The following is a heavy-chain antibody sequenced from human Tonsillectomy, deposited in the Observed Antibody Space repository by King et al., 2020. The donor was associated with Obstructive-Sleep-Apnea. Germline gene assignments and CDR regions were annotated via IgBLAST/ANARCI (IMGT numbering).Heavy chain of an antibody. CDR2: ISSSGSTM. D-gene: IGHD3-3*01. CDR1: GFTFSTYS. CDR3: TNPWSGSDY. V-gene: IGHV3-48*04. J-gene: IGHJ4*02. Sequence: VQLVESGGGLVQPGGSLRLSCAASGFTFSTYSMNWVRQAPGKGLEWGSYISSSGSTMYYADSVKGRFTISRDNAKNSLYLQMNSLRAEDTAVYYCTNPWSGSDYWGQGTLVTVSS.